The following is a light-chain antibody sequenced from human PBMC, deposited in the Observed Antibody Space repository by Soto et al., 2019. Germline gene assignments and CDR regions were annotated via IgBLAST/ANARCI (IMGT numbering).Light chain of an antibody. CDR3: QQENNCPPST. CDR2: GAS. Sequence: EIVMPQSPATLSVSPGERATLSCRASQSVSNDLAWYQQKPGQAPSLLISGASTRATGIPARLSGSRSGTEFTLSISSLQSEDFAVYYCQQENNCPPSTFGQGTKLEIK. CDR1: QSVSND. V-gene: IGKV3-15*01. J-gene: IGKJ2*02.